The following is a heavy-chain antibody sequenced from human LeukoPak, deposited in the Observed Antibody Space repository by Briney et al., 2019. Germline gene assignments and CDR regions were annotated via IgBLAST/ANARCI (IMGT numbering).Heavy chain of an antibody. CDR3: ARDRHGEYYYNGMDV. D-gene: IGHD3-10*01. J-gene: IGHJ6*02. CDR2: INHSGST. CDR1: GGSFSGYS. V-gene: IGHV4-34*01. Sequence: PSETLSLTCAVYGGSFSGYSWSWIRQPPGKGLEWIGEINHSGSTNYNPSLKSRVTISVDTSKNQFSLKLSSVTAADTAVYYCARDRHGEYYYNGMDVWGQGATVTVSS.